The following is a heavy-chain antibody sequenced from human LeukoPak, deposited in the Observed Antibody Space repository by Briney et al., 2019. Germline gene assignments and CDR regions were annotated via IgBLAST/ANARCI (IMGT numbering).Heavy chain of an antibody. CDR1: GFTFSSYW. CDR2: INSDGSST. CDR3: ARAYYYGSGSYYAQNWFDP. J-gene: IGHJ5*02. V-gene: IGHV3-74*01. Sequence: GGSLRLSCAASGFTFSSYWMHWVRQAPGKGLVWVSRINSDGSSTSYADSVKGRFTISRDNAKNTLYLQMNSLRAEDMAVYYCARAYYYGSGSYYAQNWFDPWGQGTLVTVSS. D-gene: IGHD3-10*01.